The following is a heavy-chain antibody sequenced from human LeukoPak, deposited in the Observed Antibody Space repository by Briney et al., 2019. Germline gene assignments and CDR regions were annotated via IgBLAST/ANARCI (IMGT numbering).Heavy chain of an antibody. CDR1: GYSFASYW. V-gene: IGHV5-51*01. CDR2: IHPADSDT. CDR3: ARSSSGWSFDY. J-gene: IGHJ4*02. D-gene: IGHD6-19*01. Sequence: GESLKISCKGSGYSFASYWIAWVRQMPGKGLEWMGIIHPADSDTRYSPSFQGQVTISADKSISTAYLQWSSLKASDTAMYYCARSSSGWSFDYWGQGTLVTVSS.